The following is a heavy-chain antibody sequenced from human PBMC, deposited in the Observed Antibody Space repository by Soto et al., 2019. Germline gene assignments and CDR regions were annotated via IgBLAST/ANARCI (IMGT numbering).Heavy chain of an antibody. V-gene: IGHV1-58*02. CDR3: AARSKSNEYFQH. CDR1: GFTFTNSA. CDR2: IVVGSGNT. Sequence: ASVKVSCKASGFTFTNSAIHWVRQARGQRLEWIGWIVVGSGNTYYAQKFQERVTITRDMATNTVHMELSSLTSEDTAVYYCAARSKSNEYFQHWGQGTLVTVSS. J-gene: IGHJ1*01.